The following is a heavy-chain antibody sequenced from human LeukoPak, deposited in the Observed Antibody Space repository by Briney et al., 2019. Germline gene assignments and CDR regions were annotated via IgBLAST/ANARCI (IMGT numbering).Heavy chain of an antibody. CDR3: TKDPNGDYVGAFDP. CDR1: GFTFSNYA. V-gene: IGHV3-23*01. Sequence: GGSLRLSCAASGFTFSNYAMGWVRQAPGKGLEWVSAISGSGGSTYYADSVKGRFTISRDNSKNTLYLQMNSLRAEDTAVYYRTKDPNGDYVGAFDPWGQGTLVTVSS. CDR2: ISGSGGST. D-gene: IGHD4-17*01. J-gene: IGHJ5*02.